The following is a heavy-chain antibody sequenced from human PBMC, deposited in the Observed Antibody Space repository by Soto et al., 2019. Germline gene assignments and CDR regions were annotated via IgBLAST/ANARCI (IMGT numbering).Heavy chain of an antibody. D-gene: IGHD6-19*01. CDR3: AHRWQWPRAGGFDY. CDR2: IYWDDDK. J-gene: IGHJ4*02. CDR1: GFSLSTSGVG. V-gene: IGHV2-5*02. Sequence: QITLKESGPTLVKPTQTLTLTCTFSGFSLSTSGVGVGWIRQPPGKALEWLALIYWDDDKRYSPSLKSRLTITKDTSKNQVVLTMTYMDPVDTATYYCAHRWQWPRAGGFDYWGQGTLVTVSS.